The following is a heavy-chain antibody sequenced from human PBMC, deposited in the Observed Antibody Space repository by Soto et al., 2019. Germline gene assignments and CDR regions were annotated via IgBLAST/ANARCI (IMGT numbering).Heavy chain of an antibody. Sequence: QVQLVESGGGVVQPGRSLRLSCAASGFTFSSYGMHWVRQAPGKGLEWVAVISYDGSHKFYAESVKGRCTISRDNSKNTLYMQMNSLRAEDTAVYYCAKDTVVLMVYDSYYGMDVW. D-gene: IGHD2-8*01. CDR3: AKDTVVLMVYDSYYGMDV. CDR2: ISYDGSHK. V-gene: IGHV3-30*18. J-gene: IGHJ6*01. CDR1: GFTFSSYG.